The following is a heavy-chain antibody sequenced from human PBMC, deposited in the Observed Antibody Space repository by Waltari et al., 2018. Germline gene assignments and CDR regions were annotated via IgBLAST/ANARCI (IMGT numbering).Heavy chain of an antibody. CDR1: GVNFHHFE. Sequence: QVDLVESGGGVVQPGRSLRLYCAASGVNFHHFEMHWVRQARGKGLVWVEAISCYSNNKYYTGSVKGRFTISRDKSKNMLYLEMNSLGTEDTALYYCASVADTGYKTNWGQGTLVTVSS. CDR2: ISCYSNNK. J-gene: IGHJ4*02. V-gene: IGHV3-30-3*01. CDR3: ASVADTGYKTN. D-gene: IGHD5-12*01.